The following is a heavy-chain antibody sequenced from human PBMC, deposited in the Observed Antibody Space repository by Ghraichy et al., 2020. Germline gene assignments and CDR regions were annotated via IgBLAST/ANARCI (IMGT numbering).Heavy chain of an antibody. Sequence: ASVKVSCKASGYTFTGYYMHWVRQAPGQGLEWMGWINPNSGGTNYAQKFQGRVTMTRDTSISTAYMELSRLRSDDTAVYYCAREEGTFGVVIIPKNYYYGMDVWGQGTTVTVSS. J-gene: IGHJ6*02. V-gene: IGHV1-2*02. CDR3: AREEGTFGVVIIPKNYYYGMDV. D-gene: IGHD3-3*01. CDR2: INPNSGGT. CDR1: GYTFTGYY.